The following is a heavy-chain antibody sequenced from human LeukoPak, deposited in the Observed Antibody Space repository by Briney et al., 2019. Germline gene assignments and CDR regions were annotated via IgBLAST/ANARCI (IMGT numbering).Heavy chain of an antibody. CDR3: AKRGVVIRVFLVGFHKEAYYFDS. Sequence: PGGSLRLSCAVSGITLSNYGMSWVRQAPGKGLEWVSRLSCSGSGTNYADSVQGRFTISRDNPKNTLYLQMNSLRAEDTAVYFCAKRGVVIRVFLVGFHKEAYYFDSWGQRALVTLSS. CDR2: LSCSGSGT. CDR1: GITLSNYG. D-gene: IGHD3-10*01. J-gene: IGHJ4*02. V-gene: IGHV3-23*01.